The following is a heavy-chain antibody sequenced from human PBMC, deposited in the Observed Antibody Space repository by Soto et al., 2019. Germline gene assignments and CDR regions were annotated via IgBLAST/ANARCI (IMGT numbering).Heavy chain of an antibody. CDR2: MYYTGVT. J-gene: IGHJ6*02. Sequence: SETLSLTCSVSGGSVRSGNHFWNWIRQPPGRGLEWLGYMYYTGVTNYNPSLKSRVRMSVDTSKNQFSLELTSLTAADTAVYYCARGGEPLGYYGLDVWGQGTTVTVSS. CDR3: ARGGEPLGYYGLDV. D-gene: IGHD3-16*01. V-gene: IGHV4-61*01. CDR1: GGSVRSGNHF.